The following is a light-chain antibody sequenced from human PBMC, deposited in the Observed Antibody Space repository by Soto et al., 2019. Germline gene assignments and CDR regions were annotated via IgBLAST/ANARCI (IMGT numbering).Light chain of an antibody. V-gene: IGLV1-40*01. J-gene: IGLJ1*01. CDR3: ESYDSLGRSTV. Sequence: QSVLTQPPSVSGAPGQRVTISCTGSSSNIGAPYDVHWYQQLPGTAPKLLIYGSSNRPSGVPDRFSGSKSGTSASLAIAGVQAEVEADYSCESYDSLGRSTVFGTGTKLTVL. CDR2: GSS. CDR1: SSNIGAPYD.